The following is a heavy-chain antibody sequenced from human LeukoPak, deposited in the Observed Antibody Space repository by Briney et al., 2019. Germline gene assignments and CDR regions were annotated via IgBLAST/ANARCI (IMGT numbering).Heavy chain of an antibody. CDR3: TTDLQYYDSSGYPF. CDR2: IKSKGSGETT. V-gene: IGHV3-15*01. Sequence: GGSLTLSCAASGFTFSDAWMSWVRQAPGKGLEWVGNIKSKGSGETTDYAAPVKGRFSISRDDSKNTVYLQMNSLTTEDTAVYYCTTDLQYYDSSGYPFWGQGTLVTVSS. J-gene: IGHJ4*02. D-gene: IGHD3-22*01. CDR1: GFTFSDAW.